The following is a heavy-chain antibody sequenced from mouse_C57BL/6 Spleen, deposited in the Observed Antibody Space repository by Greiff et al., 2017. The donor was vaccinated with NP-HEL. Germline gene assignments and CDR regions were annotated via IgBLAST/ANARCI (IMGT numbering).Heavy chain of an antibody. CDR2: INYDGSST. V-gene: IGHV5-16*01. CDR3: ARARNYGSSLFDY. CDR1: GFTFSDYY. J-gene: IGHJ2*01. Sequence: EVMLVESEGGLVQPGSSMKLSCTASGFTFSDYYMAWVRQVPEKGLEWVANINYDGSSTYYLDSLKSRFIISRDNAKNILYLQMSSLKSEDTATYYCARARNYGSSLFDYWGQGTTLTVSS. D-gene: IGHD1-1*01.